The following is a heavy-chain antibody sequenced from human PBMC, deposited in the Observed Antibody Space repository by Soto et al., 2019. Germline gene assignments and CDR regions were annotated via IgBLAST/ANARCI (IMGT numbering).Heavy chain of an antibody. V-gene: IGHV4-30-2*01. J-gene: IGHJ4*02. CDR2: IYHSGST. D-gene: IGHD4-4*01. Sequence: TLSLTCTVSGGSISSGGYYWIWIRQHPGKGLEWIGYIYHSGSTYYNPSLKSRVTISVDRSKNQFSLKLSSVTAADTAVYYCARGMTTVTTLDYWGQGTLVTVSS. CDR3: ARGMTTVTTLDY. CDR1: GGSISSGGYY.